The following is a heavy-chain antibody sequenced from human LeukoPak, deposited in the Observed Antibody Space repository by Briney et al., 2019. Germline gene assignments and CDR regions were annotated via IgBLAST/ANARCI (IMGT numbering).Heavy chain of an antibody. J-gene: IGHJ6*03. D-gene: IGHD3-10*01. CDR3: ARIPYWMVRGASYYYYYMDV. Sequence: PGGSLRLSCAASGFTFSSYEMNWVRQAPGKGLEWVSGINWNGGSTGYADSVKGRFTISRDNAKNSLYLQMNSLRAEDTALYYCARIPYWMVRGASYYYYYMDVWGKGTTVTVSS. CDR1: GFTFSSYE. CDR2: INWNGGST. V-gene: IGHV3-20*04.